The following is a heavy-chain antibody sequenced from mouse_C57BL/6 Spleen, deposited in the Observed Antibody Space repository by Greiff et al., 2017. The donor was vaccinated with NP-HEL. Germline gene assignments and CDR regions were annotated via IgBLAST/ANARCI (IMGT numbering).Heavy chain of an antibody. D-gene: IGHD1-1*01. V-gene: IGHV1-19*01. Sequence: VQLQQSGPVLVKPGASVKMSCKASGYTFTDYYMNWVKQSHGKSLEWIGVINPYNGGTRYNQKFKGKATLTVDKSSSTAYMELNSLTSEDSAVYDCARFITTLVATDAMDYWGQGTSVTVSS. CDR3: ARFITTLVATDAMDY. CDR2: INPYNGGT. J-gene: IGHJ4*01. CDR1: GYTFTDYY.